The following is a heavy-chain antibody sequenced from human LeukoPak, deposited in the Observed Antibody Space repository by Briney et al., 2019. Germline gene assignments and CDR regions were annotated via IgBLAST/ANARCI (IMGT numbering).Heavy chain of an antibody. V-gene: IGHV4-30-2*01. CDR2: IYHSGST. Sequence: SETLSLTCAVSGGSISSGGYYWSWIRQPPGKVLEWIGYIYHSGSTYYNPSLKSRVTISVDRSKNQFSLKLSSVTAADTAVYYCARAGSSGVWDAFDIWGQGTMVTVSS. D-gene: IGHD2-8*01. J-gene: IGHJ3*02. CDR3: ARAGSSGVWDAFDI. CDR1: GGSISSGGYY.